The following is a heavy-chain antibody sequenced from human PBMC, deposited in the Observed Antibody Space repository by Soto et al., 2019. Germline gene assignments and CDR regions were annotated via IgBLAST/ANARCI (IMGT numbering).Heavy chain of an antibody. CDR3: AKDWDFWSGYYDY. Sequence: QVQLVESGGGVVQPGRSLRLSCAASGFTFSSYGMHWVRQAPGKGLEWVAVISYDGSNKYYADSVKGRFTISRVNSKNTLYLQMNSLRAEDTAVYYCAKDWDFWSGYYDYWGQGTLVTVSS. D-gene: IGHD3-3*01. CDR1: GFTFSSYG. J-gene: IGHJ4*02. CDR2: ISYDGSNK. V-gene: IGHV3-30*18.